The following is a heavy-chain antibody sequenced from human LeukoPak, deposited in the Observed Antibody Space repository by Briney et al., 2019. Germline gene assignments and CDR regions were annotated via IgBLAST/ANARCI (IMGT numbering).Heavy chain of an antibody. Sequence: GGSLRLPCAASGFTFSDSYMTWIRQAPGKGLEWVSYISSSGSGLFYADSVKGRFTISRDNAKNSLYLQMNSLRVEDTAVYYCARAGSSNWFDPWGQGTLVTVSS. D-gene: IGHD3-10*01. CDR2: ISSSGSGL. CDR1: GFTFSDSY. J-gene: IGHJ5*02. V-gene: IGHV3-11*01. CDR3: ARAGSSNWFDP.